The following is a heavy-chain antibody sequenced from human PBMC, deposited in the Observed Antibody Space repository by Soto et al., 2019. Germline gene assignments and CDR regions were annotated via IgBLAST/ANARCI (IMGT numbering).Heavy chain of an antibody. CDR1: GGYISTRGYY. V-gene: IGHV4-31*03. Sequence: SQTLSVTCTVSGGYISTRGYYWNWIRQHPGKGLEWIGYIYYSGSTYYNPSLKSRVSISVDTSKNHFSLKLTSVTAADTAVYYCARSAFPWGRGTLVTVS. CDR2: IYYSGST. CDR3: ARSAFP. J-gene: IGHJ5*02.